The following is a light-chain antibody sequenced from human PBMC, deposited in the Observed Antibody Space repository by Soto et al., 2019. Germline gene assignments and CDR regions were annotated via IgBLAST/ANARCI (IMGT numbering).Light chain of an antibody. CDR1: SSNLGSNS. CDR2: SDN. Sequence: QSVLTQPPSASGTPGQRVTISCSGSSSNLGSNSVNWYQQVPGTAPKLLISSDNQRPSGVPDRFSGSQSGTSASLAISGLHSEDEADSHCGAWDDSLNGWVFGGGTKLTVL. V-gene: IGLV1-44*01. CDR3: GAWDDSLNGWV. J-gene: IGLJ3*02.